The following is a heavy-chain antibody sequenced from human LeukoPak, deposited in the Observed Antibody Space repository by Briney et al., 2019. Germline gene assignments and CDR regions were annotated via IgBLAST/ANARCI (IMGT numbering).Heavy chain of an antibody. CDR2: IYPNSGGT. CDR1: GYTFTAYY. V-gene: IGHV1-2*02. Sequence: ASVKVSCKASGYTFTAYYIHWVRQAPGQGLEWMGWIYPNSGGTNYAQKFQDRVTMTRDTSITTAYMELNSLISDDTAMYYCAREATVGGYWGQGTLVTVSS. J-gene: IGHJ4*02. CDR3: AREATVGGY. D-gene: IGHD3-16*01.